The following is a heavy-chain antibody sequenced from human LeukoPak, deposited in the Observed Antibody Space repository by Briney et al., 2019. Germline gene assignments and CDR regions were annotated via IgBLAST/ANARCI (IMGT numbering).Heavy chain of an antibody. Sequence: ASVKVSCKASGYTFTGYYMHWVRQAPGRGLEWMGWTNPNSGSTNCAHKFQGRVTMTRDTSISTASMELSRLRSDDTAVYYCARDPPAKCSSTSCFTSYLGYWGQGTLVTVSS. CDR1: GYTFTGYY. J-gene: IGHJ4*02. CDR2: TNPNSGST. V-gene: IGHV1-2*02. D-gene: IGHD2-2*01. CDR3: ARDPPAKCSSTSCFTSYLGY.